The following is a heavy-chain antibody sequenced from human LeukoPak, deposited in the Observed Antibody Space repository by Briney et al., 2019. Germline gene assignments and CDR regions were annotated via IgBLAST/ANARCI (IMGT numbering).Heavy chain of an antibody. D-gene: IGHD1-14*01. CDR1: GYSFTIYW. V-gene: IGHV5-51*01. CDR2: IFPADSDT. Sequence: PGESLKISCKASGYSFTIYWIGWVRQVPGKGLEWMGIIFPADSDTRYSPSFQGQVTVSADKSITTAYLQWSSLKASDTAMYYCARRLGTGTPEYWGQGTLVTVSS. J-gene: IGHJ4*02. CDR3: ARRLGTGTPEY.